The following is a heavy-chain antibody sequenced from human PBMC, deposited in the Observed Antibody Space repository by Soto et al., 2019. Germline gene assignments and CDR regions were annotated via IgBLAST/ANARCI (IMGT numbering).Heavy chain of an antibody. CDR1: GYTFTSYG. CDR2: ISAYNGNT. J-gene: IGHJ6*04. CDR3: ARAKTTVTLWGYYYYGMDV. D-gene: IGHD4-17*01. V-gene: IGHV1-18*01. Sequence: GASVKVSCKASGYTFTSYGISSVRHAPGQGLERMGWISAYNGNTNYAQKLQGRDTMTTDTSTSTAYMELRSLRSDDTAVYYCARAKTTVTLWGYYYYGMDVWGKGTTVTVSS.